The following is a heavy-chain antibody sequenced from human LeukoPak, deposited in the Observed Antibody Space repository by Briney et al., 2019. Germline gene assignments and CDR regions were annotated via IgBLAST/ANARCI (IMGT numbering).Heavy chain of an antibody. CDR1: GGSISSYY. Sequence: SETLSLTCTVSGGSISSYYWSWIRQPPGKGLEWIGYIYYSGSTNYNPSLKSRVTISVDTSKNQFSLKLRSVTAADTAVYYCARDGDVDTAMGRAFDIWGQGTMVTVSS. CDR3: ARDGDVDTAMGRAFDI. J-gene: IGHJ3*02. CDR2: IYYSGST. V-gene: IGHV4-59*12. D-gene: IGHD5-18*01.